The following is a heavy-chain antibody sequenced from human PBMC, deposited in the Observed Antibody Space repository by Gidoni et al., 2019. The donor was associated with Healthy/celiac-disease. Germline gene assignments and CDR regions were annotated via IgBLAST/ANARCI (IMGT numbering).Heavy chain of an antibody. CDR3: ATTPGSYYSDDY. Sequence: QVQLQQWGAGLLKPSETLSLTCAVYGGSFSGYYWSWIRQPPGKGLEWIGEINHSGSTNYNPSLKSRVTISVDTSKNQFSLKLSSVTAADTAVYYCATTPGSYYSDDYWGQGTLVTVSS. V-gene: IGHV4-34*01. J-gene: IGHJ4*02. CDR1: GGSFSGYY. CDR2: INHSGST. D-gene: IGHD1-26*01.